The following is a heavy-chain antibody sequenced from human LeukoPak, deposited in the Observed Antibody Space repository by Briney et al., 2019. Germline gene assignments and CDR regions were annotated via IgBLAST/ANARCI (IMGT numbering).Heavy chain of an antibody. D-gene: IGHD5-12*01. J-gene: IGHJ6*03. CDR2: ISSSSSYI. Sequence: AGGSLRLACAAPGFTFSSYSMNWVRQAPGKGLEWVSSISSSSSYIYYADSVKGRFTISRDNAKNSLYLQMNSLRAEDTAVYYCARDRSAYDYDKRSFYYYMDVWGKGTTVTISS. CDR3: ARDRSAYDYDKRSFYYYMDV. V-gene: IGHV3-21*01. CDR1: GFTFSSYS.